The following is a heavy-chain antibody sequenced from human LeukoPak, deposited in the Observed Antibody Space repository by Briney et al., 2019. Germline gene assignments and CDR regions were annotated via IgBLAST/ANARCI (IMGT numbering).Heavy chain of an antibody. J-gene: IGHJ4*02. CDR1: GFTFSNYP. D-gene: IGHD6-6*01. CDR3: AKFARPYYFDY. V-gene: IGHV3-23*01. Sequence: GGSLRLSCTASGFTFSNYPINFVRQAPGKGLDWVSAISGNSATIYYADSVKGRFTISRDNSKNTLYLQMNSLRAEDTAVYYCAKFARPYYFDYWGQGTLVTVSS. CDR2: ISGNSATI.